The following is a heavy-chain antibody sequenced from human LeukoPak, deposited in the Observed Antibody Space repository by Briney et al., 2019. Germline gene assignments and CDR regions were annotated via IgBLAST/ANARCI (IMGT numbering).Heavy chain of an antibody. CDR1: GFTFSSYG. Sequence: GGSLRLSCAASGFTFSSYGMHWVRQAPGKGLEWVAFIRYDGSNKYYADSVKGRFTISRDNSKNTLYLQMNSLRAEDTAVYYCAKDQELLWFGELTFDYWGQGTLVTVSS. CDR3: AKDQELLWFGELTFDY. V-gene: IGHV3-30*02. CDR2: IRYDGSNK. D-gene: IGHD3-10*01. J-gene: IGHJ4*02.